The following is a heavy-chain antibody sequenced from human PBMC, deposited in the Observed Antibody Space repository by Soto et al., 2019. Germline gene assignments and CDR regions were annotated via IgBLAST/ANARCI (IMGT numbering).Heavy chain of an antibody. CDR3: VTGDHLGR. V-gene: IGHV1-2*02. Sequence: QMQLVQSGAEARKPGASVKVSCKTSGYTFTGYYLNWVRQAPGRGLEWVGWINPKTGDTNNAQKFQGRVTMTTDTSISTGYMELSGLKSDDTAVYYCVTGDHLGRWGQGTRVTVSP. CDR1: GYTFTGYY. J-gene: IGHJ4*02. CDR2: INPKTGDT.